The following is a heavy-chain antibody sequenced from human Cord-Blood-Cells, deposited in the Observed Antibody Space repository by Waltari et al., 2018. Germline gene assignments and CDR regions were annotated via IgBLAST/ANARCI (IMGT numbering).Heavy chain of an antibody. V-gene: IGHV4-4*02. CDR2: IYHSGST. CDR3: ASRLFQWLASAFDY. D-gene: IGHD6-19*01. CDR1: SNW. J-gene: IGHJ4*02. Sequence: SNWWSWVRQPPGKGLEWIGEIYHSGSTNYNPSLKSRVTISVDKSKNQFSLKLSSVTAADTAVYYCASRLFQWLASAFDYWGQGTLVTVSS.